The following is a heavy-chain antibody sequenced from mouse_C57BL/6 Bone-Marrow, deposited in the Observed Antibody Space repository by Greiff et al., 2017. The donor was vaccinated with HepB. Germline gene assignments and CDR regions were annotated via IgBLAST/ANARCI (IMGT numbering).Heavy chain of an antibody. CDR3: ARHGGYEGFAY. V-gene: IGHV5-6*01. CDR2: ISSGGSYT. Sequence: EVMLVESGGDLVKPGGSLKLSCAASGFTFSSYGMSWVRQTPDKRLEWVATISSGGSYTYYPDSVKGRFTISRDNAKNTLYLQVSSLKSEDTAMYYCARHGGYEGFAYWGQGTLVTVSA. J-gene: IGHJ3*01. CDR1: GFTFSSYG. D-gene: IGHD2-2*01.